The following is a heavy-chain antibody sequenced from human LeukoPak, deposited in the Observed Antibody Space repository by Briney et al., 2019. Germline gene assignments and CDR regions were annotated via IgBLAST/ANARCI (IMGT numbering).Heavy chain of an antibody. CDR3: AHRLRDSGSYSGYFDY. J-gene: IGHJ4*02. V-gene: IGHV2-5*01. Sequence: DSASTLANPTQTLTLTRTLSGFSLSPDGVGVGLIRLPPGKALESPGVIYWNHKRHSPSLKSRLTITWDTSKNQVLLTMTNMDPVDTATYYCAHRLRDSGSYSGYFDYWGQGTMASVSS. CDR1: GFSLSPDGVG. CDR2: IYWNHK. D-gene: IGHD1-26*01.